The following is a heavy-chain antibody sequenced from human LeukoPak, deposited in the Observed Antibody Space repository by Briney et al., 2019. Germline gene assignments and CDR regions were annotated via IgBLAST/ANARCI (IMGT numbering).Heavy chain of an antibody. CDR2: ISCSGGST. CDR1: GFTFSSYA. V-gene: IGHV3-23*01. CDR3: ARGHSGWYDY. J-gene: IGHJ4*02. Sequence: GGSLRLPCAASGFTFSSYAMSWVRQAPGKGRRWVSAISCSGGSTYYADSVKGRFTISRDNSKNTLYLQMNSLRAEDTAVYYCARGHSGWYDYWGQGTLVTVSS. D-gene: IGHD6-19*01.